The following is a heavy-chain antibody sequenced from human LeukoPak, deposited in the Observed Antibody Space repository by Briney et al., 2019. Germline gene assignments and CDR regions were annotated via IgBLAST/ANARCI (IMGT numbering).Heavy chain of an antibody. CDR1: GYTFTSYY. CDR3: ARDKEYFDWLPEYYYYLGMDV. CDR2: INPSGGST. D-gene: IGHD3-9*01. Sequence: GASVKVSCKASGYTFTSYYMHWVRQAPGQGLEWMGIINPSGGSTSYAQEFQGRVTMTRDTSTSTVYMELSSLRSEDTAVYYCARDKEYFDWLPEYYYYLGMDVWGQGTTVTVSS. V-gene: IGHV1-46*01. J-gene: IGHJ6*02.